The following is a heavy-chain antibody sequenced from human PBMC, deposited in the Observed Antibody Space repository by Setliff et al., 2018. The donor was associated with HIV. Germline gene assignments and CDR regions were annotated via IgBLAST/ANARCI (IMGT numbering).Heavy chain of an antibody. D-gene: IGHD6-19*01. CDR2: INDSGSGII. CDR3: ARGTGEYSSVDYFDY. V-gene: IGHV4-34*01. J-gene: IGHJ4*02. Sequence: SETLSLTCGVYGGSFSPYSWSWVRQPPGKGLEWIGEINDSGSGIINYNPSLKSRVTLSLDTSKNHFSLRLTSVTAADTAVYYCARGTGEYSSVDYFDYWGQGTLVTVSS. CDR1: GGSFSPYS.